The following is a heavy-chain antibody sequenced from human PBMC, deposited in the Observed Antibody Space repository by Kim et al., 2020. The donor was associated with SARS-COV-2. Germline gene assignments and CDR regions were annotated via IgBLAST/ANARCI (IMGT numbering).Heavy chain of an antibody. CDR2: IDWDDDK. D-gene: IGHD4-4*01. CDR3: ARIPRNTILTTFKHYYYYGMDV. J-gene: IGHJ6*02. V-gene: IGHV2-70*01. Sequence: SGPTLVKPPQTLTLTCTFSGFSLSPSGMCVSWIRQPPGKALEWLALIDWDDDKYYSTSLKTRLTISKDTSKNQVVLTMTNMDPVDTATYYCARIPRNTILTTFKHYYYYGMDVWGQGTTVTVSS. CDR1: GFSLSPSGMC.